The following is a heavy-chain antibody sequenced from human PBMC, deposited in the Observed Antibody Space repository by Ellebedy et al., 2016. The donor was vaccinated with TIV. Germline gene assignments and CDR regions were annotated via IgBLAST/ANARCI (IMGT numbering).Heavy chain of an antibody. V-gene: IGHV1-2*02. CDR2: INPNSGGT. CDR1: GYTFTGYY. Sequence: AASVKVSCKASGYTFTGYYMHWVRQAPGQGLEWMGWINPNSGGTNYAQKFQGRVTMTRDTSISTAYMELSRLRSDDTAVYYCARVPSNCSSTSCYVGGFDYWGQGTLVTVSS. J-gene: IGHJ4*02. CDR3: ARVPSNCSSTSCYVGGFDY. D-gene: IGHD2-2*01.